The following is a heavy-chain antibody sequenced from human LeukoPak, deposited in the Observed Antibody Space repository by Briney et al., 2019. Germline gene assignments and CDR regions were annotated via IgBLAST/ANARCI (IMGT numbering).Heavy chain of an antibody. J-gene: IGHJ4*02. V-gene: IGHV3-21*01. CDR3: ARTKEMATISYFDS. Sequence: KSGGSLRLSCAASGFTFSTYNMNWVRQAPGKGLEWVSSISGSSSYIYYADSAKGRFSISRDNAKNSLYLQMNSLRAEDTAVYYCARTKEMATISYFDSWGQGTLVTVSS. CDR2: ISGSSSYI. CDR1: GFTFSTYN. D-gene: IGHD5-24*01.